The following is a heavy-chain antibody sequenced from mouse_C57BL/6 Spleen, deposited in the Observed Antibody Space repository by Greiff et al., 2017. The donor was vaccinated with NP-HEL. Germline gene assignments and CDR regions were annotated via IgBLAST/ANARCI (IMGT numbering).Heavy chain of an antibody. V-gene: IGHV1-52*01. J-gene: IGHJ4*01. CDR2: IDPSDSET. CDR3: ASRYGSSGAMDY. Sequence: QVQLQQPGAELVRPGSSVKLSCKASGYTFTSYWMHWVKQRPIQGLEWIGNIDPSDSETHYNQKFKDKATLTVDKSSSTAYMQLSSLTSEDSAVYYGASRYGSSGAMDYWGQGTSVTVSS. D-gene: IGHD1-1*01. CDR1: GYTFTSYW.